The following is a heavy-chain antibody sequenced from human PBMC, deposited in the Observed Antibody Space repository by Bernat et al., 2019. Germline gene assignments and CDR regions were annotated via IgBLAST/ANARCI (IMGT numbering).Heavy chain of an antibody. J-gene: IGHJ4*02. CDR1: GFTFSSYG. Sequence: QVQLVESGGGVVQPGRSLRLSCAASGFTFSSYGMHWVRQAPGKGLEWVAVISYDGSNKYYADSVKGRFTISRDNSKNTLCLQMNSLRAEDTAVYYCAKDGGRLRYMWEVIDYWGQGTLVTVSS. D-gene: IGHD5-12*01. CDR2: ISYDGSNK. CDR3: AKDGGRLRYMWEVIDY. V-gene: IGHV3-30*18.